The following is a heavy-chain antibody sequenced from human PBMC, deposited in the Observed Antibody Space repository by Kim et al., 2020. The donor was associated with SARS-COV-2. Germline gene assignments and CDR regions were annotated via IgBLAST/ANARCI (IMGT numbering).Heavy chain of an antibody. CDR1: GFTFSSYA. Sequence: GGSLRLSCAVSGFTFSSYAMSWVRQAPGKGLEWVSAISGSGGSTYYADSVKGRFTISRDNSKNTLYLQMNSLRAEDTAVYYCAKDLLGPGSSGWYFSMDVWGQGTTVTVSS. V-gene: IGHV3-23*01. J-gene: IGHJ6*02. D-gene: IGHD6-19*01. CDR2: ISGSGGST. CDR3: AKDLLGPGSSGWYFSMDV.